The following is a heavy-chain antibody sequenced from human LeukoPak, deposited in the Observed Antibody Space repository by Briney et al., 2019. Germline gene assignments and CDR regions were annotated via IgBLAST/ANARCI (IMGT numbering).Heavy chain of an antibody. Sequence: PGGSLRLSCAASEFTFSSYAMHWVRQAPGKGLEWVAVISYDGSNKYYADSVKGRFTISRDNSKNTLYLQMNSLRAEDTAVYYCAKDPRLYSSSHYYFDNWGQGTLVTVSS. V-gene: IGHV3-30-3*01. J-gene: IGHJ4*02. CDR2: ISYDGSNK. CDR3: AKDPRLYSSSHYYFDN. D-gene: IGHD6-13*01. CDR1: EFTFSSYA.